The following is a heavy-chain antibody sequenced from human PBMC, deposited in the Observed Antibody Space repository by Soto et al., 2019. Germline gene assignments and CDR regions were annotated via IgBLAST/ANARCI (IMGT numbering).Heavy chain of an antibody. CDR1: GGTFSSYA. V-gene: IGHV1-69*01. D-gene: IGHD5-18*01. CDR2: IIPIFGTA. CDR3: ARDPGYSYGTYYYYYGMDV. Sequence: QVQLVQSGAEVKKPGSSVKVSCKASGGTFSSYAISWVRQAPGQGLEWMGGIIPIFGTANYAQKFQGRVTITTDESASTAYMELSSLRSEDTAVYYCARDPGYSYGTYYYYYGMDVWGQGTTVTVS. J-gene: IGHJ6*02.